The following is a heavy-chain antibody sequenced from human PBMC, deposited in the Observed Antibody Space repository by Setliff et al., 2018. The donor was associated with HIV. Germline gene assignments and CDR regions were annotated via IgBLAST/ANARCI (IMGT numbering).Heavy chain of an antibody. CDR3: ARGEPTILVVPAAFFDY. Sequence: SETLSLTCAVYGGSFSGYSWNWVRQPPGKGLEWIGEINHGGSTYYNPSLKSRVTLSVDTSKNQFSLQLTSVTAVDTAVYYCARGEPTILVVPAAFFDYWGQGTLVTVSS. V-gene: IGHV4-34*01. CDR2: INHGGST. J-gene: IGHJ4*02. CDR1: GGSFSGYS. D-gene: IGHD2-2*01.